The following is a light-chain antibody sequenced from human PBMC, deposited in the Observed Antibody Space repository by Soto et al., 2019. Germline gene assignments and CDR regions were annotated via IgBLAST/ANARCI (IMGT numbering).Light chain of an antibody. J-gene: IGKJ1*01. Sequence: SVLTQSPGTLSLSPGEGASLSCRASQSVTPSYFGWFQQKPGQAPRVIIYGTSRRAVGIPDRFSGSGSGRVFTLTISRVEPEDAAVYYCQQSASSPWTFGQGTQVEI. CDR2: GTS. CDR1: QSVTPSY. CDR3: QQSASSPWT. V-gene: IGKV3-20*01.